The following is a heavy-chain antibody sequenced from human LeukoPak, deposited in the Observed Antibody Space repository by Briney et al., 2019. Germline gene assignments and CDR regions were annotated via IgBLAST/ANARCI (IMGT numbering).Heavy chain of an antibody. D-gene: IGHD2-2*01. CDR3: ARGLPQSVPAGAGNWFDP. Sequence: SETLSLTCAVYGGSFSGYYWSWIRQPPGKGLEWIGEINHSGSTNYNPSLKSRVTISVDTSKNQFSLKLSSVAAADTAVYYCARGLPQSVPAGAGNWFDPWGQGTLVTVSS. J-gene: IGHJ5*02. V-gene: IGHV4-34*01. CDR1: GGSFSGYY. CDR2: INHSGST.